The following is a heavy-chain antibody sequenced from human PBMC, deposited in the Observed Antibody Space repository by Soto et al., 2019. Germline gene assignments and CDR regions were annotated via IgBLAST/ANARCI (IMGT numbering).Heavy chain of an antibody. D-gene: IGHD3-3*01. CDR2: IYYSGST. Sequence: QVQLQESGPGLVKPSETLSLTGTVSGGSVSSGSYYWSWIRQPPGKGLEWIGYIYYSGSTNYNPSLKSRVTISVDTSKIQCSLKLSSVTAADTAVYYCARDSYDFWSGYLCMDVWGQGTTVTVSS. CDR3: ARDSYDFWSGYLCMDV. J-gene: IGHJ6*02. CDR1: GGSVSSGSYY. V-gene: IGHV4-61*01.